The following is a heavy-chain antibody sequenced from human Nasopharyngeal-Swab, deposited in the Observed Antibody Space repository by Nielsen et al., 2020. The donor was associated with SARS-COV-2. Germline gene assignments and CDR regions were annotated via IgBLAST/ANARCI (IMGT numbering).Heavy chain of an antibody. CDR3: ARAPTIFGVVITSFDY. V-gene: IGHV4-39*07. D-gene: IGHD3-3*01. J-gene: IGHJ4*02. CDR2: IYYSGST. CDR1: GGSISSSSYY. Sequence: SETLSLTCTVPGGSISSSSYYWGWIRQPPGKGLEWIGSIYYSGSTYYNPSLKSRVTISVDTSKNQFSLKLSSVTAADTAVYYCARAPTIFGVVITSFDYWGQGTLVTVSS.